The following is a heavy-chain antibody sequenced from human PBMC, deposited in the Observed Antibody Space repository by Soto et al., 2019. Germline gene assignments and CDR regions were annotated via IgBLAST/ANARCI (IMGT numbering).Heavy chain of an antibody. D-gene: IGHD3-16*01. CDR1: AYPFTSPG. V-gene: IGHV1-18*01. CDR2: ISAYNGNT. J-gene: IGHJ6*04. CDR3: APERSCGSDPGCRALDA. Sequence: ASVKFSCNTSAYPFTSPGCSLVLLSLGEGLEWMGWISAYNGNTLYAQKPKRRVTMNKDTSTSTDYIELGTLRSDGTGVYYCAPERSCGSDPGCRALDAWAEPTTVTTSS.